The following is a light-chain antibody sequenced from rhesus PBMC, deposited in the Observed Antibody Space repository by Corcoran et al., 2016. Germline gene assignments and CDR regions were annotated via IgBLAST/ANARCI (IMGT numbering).Light chain of an antibody. CDR2: YAN. J-gene: IGKJ1*01. Sequence: DIQMSQSPSSLSASVGDRVTITCRASQGISSYLNWYQQKPGKAPKLLIYYANSLASGVPSRVSGSGSGTEFTLTISSLQPETFATYYCQQGNSNPRTFGQGTKVEIK. V-gene: IGKV1-32*02. CDR3: QQGNSNPRT. CDR1: QGISSY.